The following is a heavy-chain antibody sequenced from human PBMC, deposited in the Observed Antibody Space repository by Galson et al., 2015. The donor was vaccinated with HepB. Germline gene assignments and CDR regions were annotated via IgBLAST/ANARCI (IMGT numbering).Heavy chain of an antibody. Sequence: LRLSCAASGFTFSSYWMHWVRQAPGKGLVWVSCINSDGSSTSYADSVKGRFTISRDNAKNTLYLQMNSLRAEDTAVYYCAKDHEYSSQHYYYYYMDVWGKGTTVTVSS. D-gene: IGHD6-6*01. CDR3: AKDHEYSSQHYYYYYMDV. V-gene: IGHV3-74*01. J-gene: IGHJ6*03. CDR2: INSDGSST. CDR1: GFTFSSYW.